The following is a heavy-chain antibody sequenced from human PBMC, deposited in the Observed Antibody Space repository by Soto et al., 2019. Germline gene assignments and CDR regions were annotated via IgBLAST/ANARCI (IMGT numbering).Heavy chain of an antibody. V-gene: IGHV3-23*01. Sequence: GGSLRLSCAASGFTFSSYAMSWVRQAPGKGLEWVSAISGSGGSTYYADSVKGRFTISRDNSKNTLYLQMNSLRAEDAAVYYCAKDRGESVHYDAFDSWGQGTMVTVSS. CDR3: AKDRGESVHYDAFDS. D-gene: IGHD1-1*01. CDR1: GFTFSSYA. CDR2: ISGSGGST. J-gene: IGHJ3*02.